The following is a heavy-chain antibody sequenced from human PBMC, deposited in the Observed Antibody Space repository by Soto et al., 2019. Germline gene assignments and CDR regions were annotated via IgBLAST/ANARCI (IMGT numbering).Heavy chain of an antibody. CDR3: ATMNGYFEY. CDR1: GFSFSSYS. CDR2: ITATGGRT. J-gene: IGHJ4*02. V-gene: IGHV3-23*01. D-gene: IGHD3-22*01. Sequence: GGSLRLSCSDSGFSFSSYSMSWVRQTPGKGLEWVSAITATGGRTYYADSVTGRFTISRDNSKKTHYLQMTSLRAEDTAIYYCATMNGYFEYWGQGTPVTVSS.